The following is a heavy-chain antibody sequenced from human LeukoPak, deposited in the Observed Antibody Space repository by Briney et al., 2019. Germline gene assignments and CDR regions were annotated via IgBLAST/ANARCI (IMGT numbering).Heavy chain of an antibody. CDR3: ARDADLSGWYRFDP. Sequence: GGSLRLSCAASGFTFSSYGMHWVRQAPGKGLEWVAVISYDGSNKYYADSVKGRFTISRDNSKNTLYLQMNSLRAEDTAVYYCARDADLSGWYRFDPWGQGTLVTVSS. D-gene: IGHD6-19*01. CDR1: GFTFSSYG. V-gene: IGHV3-30*03. CDR2: ISYDGSNK. J-gene: IGHJ5*02.